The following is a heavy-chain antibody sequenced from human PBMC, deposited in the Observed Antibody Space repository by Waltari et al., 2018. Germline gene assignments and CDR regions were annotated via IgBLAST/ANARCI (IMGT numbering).Heavy chain of an antibody. V-gene: IGHV4-39*01. CDR1: GGSIRSSPYY. Sequence: QLQLQESGPGLVKPSETLSLTCTVSGGSIRSSPYYWGWIRQAPGKGLEWIGSIYESGSIYYNPSLNSRVSLSVDTSKNQFSLQLSSVTAADTAVYYCARHGRVVDVVVVVAATLIDYWGQGTLVTVSS. D-gene: IGHD2-15*01. CDR2: IYESGSI. J-gene: IGHJ4*02. CDR3: ARHGRVVDVVVVVAATLIDY.